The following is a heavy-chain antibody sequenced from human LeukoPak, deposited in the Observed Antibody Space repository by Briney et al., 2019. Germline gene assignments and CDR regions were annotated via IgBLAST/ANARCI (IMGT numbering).Heavy chain of an antibody. Sequence: GGSLRLSCAASGFTFSSYSMDWVRQAPGKGLEWVSVIYSGGSTYYADSVKGRFTISRDNSKNTLYLQMNSLRAEDTAVYYCARGARDSGTASDCWGQGTLVTVSS. CDR3: ARGARDSGTASDC. V-gene: IGHV3-66*01. CDR1: GFTFSSYS. J-gene: IGHJ4*02. CDR2: IYSGGST. D-gene: IGHD3-10*01.